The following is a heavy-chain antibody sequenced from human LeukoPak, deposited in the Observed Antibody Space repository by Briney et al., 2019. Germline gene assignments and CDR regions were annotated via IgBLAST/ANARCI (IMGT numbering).Heavy chain of an antibody. Sequence: ASVKISCKASGYTFTGYYMHWVRQAPGQGLEWMGWINPNSGGTNYAQKFQGRVTMTRDTSISTAYMELSRLRSDDTAVYYCARSPVAGTPWFDPWGQGTLVTVSS. CDR3: ARSPVAGTPWFDP. J-gene: IGHJ5*02. CDR2: INPNSGGT. D-gene: IGHD6-19*01. V-gene: IGHV1-2*02. CDR1: GYTFTGYY.